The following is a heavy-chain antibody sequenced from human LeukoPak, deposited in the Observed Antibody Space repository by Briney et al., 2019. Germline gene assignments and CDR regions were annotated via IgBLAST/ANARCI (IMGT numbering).Heavy chain of an antibody. CDR3: ARRKRYYDTTGRNYFYYYLDV. D-gene: IGHD3-22*01. J-gene: IGHJ6*03. CDR1: GGSLSDYY. Sequence: SETLSLTCAVYGGSLSDYYWGWIRQPPGNGLEWIGQISHSGGTNYNPSLKSRVTISVDTSKNQFSLKLRSVTAADTSIYYCARRKRYYDTTGRNYFYYYLDVWGKGATATTSS. V-gene: IGHV4-34*01. CDR2: ISHSGGT.